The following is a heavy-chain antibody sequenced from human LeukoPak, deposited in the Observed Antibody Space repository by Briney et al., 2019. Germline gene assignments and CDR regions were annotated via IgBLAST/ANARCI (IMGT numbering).Heavy chain of an antibody. CDR1: GFTFSSYA. Sequence: PGGSLRLSCAASGFTFSSYAMSWVRQAPGKGLEWVSAISGSGGSTYYADSVKGRFTISRDNSKNTLYLQMNSLRAEDTAVYYCAKSVTARNGGNLLHYFDYWGQGTLVTVSS. V-gene: IGHV3-23*01. J-gene: IGHJ4*02. CDR2: ISGSGGST. D-gene: IGHD4-23*01. CDR3: AKSVTARNGGNLLHYFDY.